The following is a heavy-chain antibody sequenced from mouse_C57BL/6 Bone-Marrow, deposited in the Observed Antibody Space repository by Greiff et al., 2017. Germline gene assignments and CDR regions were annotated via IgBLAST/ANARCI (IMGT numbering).Heavy chain of an antibody. D-gene: IGHD2-5*01. CDR2: IDPENGDP. Sequence: EVQLQQSGAELVRPGASVKLSCTASGFTINDDYMHWVKQRPEQGLEWIGWIDPENGDPEYASKFPGKATITADTSSTTAYLQLTSLTSEDTAVYYCTTYSNPYYAMDYWGQGTSVTVSS. CDR3: TTYSNPYYAMDY. J-gene: IGHJ4*01. V-gene: IGHV14-4*01. CDR1: GFTINDDY.